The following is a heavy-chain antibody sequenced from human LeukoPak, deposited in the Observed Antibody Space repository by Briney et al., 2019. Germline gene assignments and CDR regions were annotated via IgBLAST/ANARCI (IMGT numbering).Heavy chain of an antibody. CDR3: ARDGYDYVWGSYRLDY. J-gene: IGHJ4*02. V-gene: IGHV3-74*01. D-gene: IGHD3-16*02. Sequence: PGGSLRLSCAASGLAFSAYKMHWVRQAPRKGLVWVSRISTDGYTTDYADFVQGRFTASRDNSKNTLYLQMNSLRAEDTAVYYCARDGYDYVWGSYRLDYWGQGTLVTVSS. CDR2: ISTDGYTT. CDR1: GLAFSAYK.